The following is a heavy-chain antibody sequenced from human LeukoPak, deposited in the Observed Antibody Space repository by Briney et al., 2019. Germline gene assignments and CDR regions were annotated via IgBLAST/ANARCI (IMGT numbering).Heavy chain of an antibody. V-gene: IGHV5-51*01. D-gene: IGHD2-2*01. CDR2: IYPGDSDT. CDR3: ARVEVVPAAKGWFDP. CDR1: GYSFTSYW. Sequence: GESLKISCKGSGYSFTSYWIGWVRQMPGKGLEWMGIIYPGDSDTRYSPSFQGQVTISADKSISTAYLQWSSLKASDTPMYYCARVEVVPAAKGWFDPWGQGTLVTVSS. J-gene: IGHJ5*02.